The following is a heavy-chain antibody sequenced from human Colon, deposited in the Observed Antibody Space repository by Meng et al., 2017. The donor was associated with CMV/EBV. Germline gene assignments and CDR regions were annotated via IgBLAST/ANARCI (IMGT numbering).Heavy chain of an antibody. D-gene: IGHD3-22*01. CDR1: FTFGTDY. V-gene: IGHV3-23*01. Sequence: FTFGTDYMSWVRQAPGQGLEWFTGISSSCGTTYSADCVKGRLTISRDNSKNTVDLQMDSLRDEDTAVYYCAKDLPLKHFYVSSGNEFWGQGAVVTVSS. CDR2: ISSSCGTT. J-gene: IGHJ4*02. CDR3: AKDLPLKHFYVSSGNEF.